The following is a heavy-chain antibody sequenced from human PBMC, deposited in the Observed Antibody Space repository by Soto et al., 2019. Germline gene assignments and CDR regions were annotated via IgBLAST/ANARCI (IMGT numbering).Heavy chain of an antibody. CDR2: IYSGGTT. V-gene: IGHV3-66*01. D-gene: IGHD3-10*01. CDR3: ARDFRLMVGGAGFDY. Sequence: EVQLVESGGGLVQPGGSLRLSCAPSGLNVSNNYMSWVRQAPGKGLEWVSVIYSGGTTHYAGSVKGRFTISRDIFKNMLYLQMQTLRAEDTAVYYCARDFRLMVGGAGFDYWGQGISVTVSS. J-gene: IGHJ4*02. CDR1: GLNVSNNY.